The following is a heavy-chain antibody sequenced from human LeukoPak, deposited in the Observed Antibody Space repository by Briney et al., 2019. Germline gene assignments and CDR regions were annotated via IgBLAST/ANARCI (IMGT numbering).Heavy chain of an antibody. CDR2: IYYSAST. J-gene: IGHJ5*02. V-gene: IGHV4-39*01. D-gene: IGHD3-3*01. CDR3: ARSSGVVIYNWFDP. Sequence: PSETLSLTCTVSGGSIRGSSYYWVWIRQPPGKGLEWIGTIYYSASTYYNPSLKSRVTISADTSKNQLSLKVRSVTAADTAVYYCARSSGVVIYNWFDPWGQGTPVTVS. CDR1: GGSIRGSSYY.